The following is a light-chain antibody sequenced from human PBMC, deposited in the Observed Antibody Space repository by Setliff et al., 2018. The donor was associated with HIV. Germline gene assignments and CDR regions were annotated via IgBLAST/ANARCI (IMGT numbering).Light chain of an antibody. V-gene: IGLV2-14*01. CDR2: EVN. Sequence: QSVLTQPASVSGSPGQSITISCTGTRSDVGGYNYVSWYQQHPGKAPKLMISEVNKRPSGVSNRFSGSKTGNTASLTISGLQAEDEADYYRTSYTTSSTLVFGGGTKVTVL. J-gene: IGLJ2*01. CDR1: RSDVGGYNY. CDR3: TSYTTSSTLV.